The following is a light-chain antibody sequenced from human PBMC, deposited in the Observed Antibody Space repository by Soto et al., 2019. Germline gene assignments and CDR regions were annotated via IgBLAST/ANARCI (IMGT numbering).Light chain of an antibody. CDR2: DAS. Sequence: DIQMTQPPATLSASVGDSVTITCRARKGISHWLAWYQQKPGKAPRFLIYDASTMESGIPARFSGSGSGTEFTLTISSLQPDDFATYYCQHFSSYSEAFGQGTKVDIK. J-gene: IGKJ1*01. CDR1: KGISHW. CDR3: QHFSSYSEA. V-gene: IGKV1-5*01.